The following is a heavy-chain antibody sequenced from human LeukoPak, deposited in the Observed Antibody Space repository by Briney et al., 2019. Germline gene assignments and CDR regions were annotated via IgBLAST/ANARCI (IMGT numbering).Heavy chain of an antibody. CDR3: ARLHTTIYGMDV. V-gene: IGHV4-59*01. CDR1: GGSISSYY. J-gene: IGHJ6*02. Sequence: SETPSLTCTVSGGSISSYYWSWIRQPPGKGLEWIGYIYYSGSTNYNPSLKSRVTISVDTSKNQFSLKLSSVTAADTAVYYCARLHTTIYGMDVWGQGTTVTVSS. CDR2: IYYSGST. D-gene: IGHD1-1*01.